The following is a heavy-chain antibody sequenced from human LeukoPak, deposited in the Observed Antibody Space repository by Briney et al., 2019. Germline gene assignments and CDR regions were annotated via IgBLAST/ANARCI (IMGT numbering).Heavy chain of an antibody. V-gene: IGHV3-30*04. D-gene: IGHD2-2*01. CDR2: ISYDGSNK. J-gene: IGHJ6*04. CDR3: AREDAPYCSSTSCYYYYGVDV. CDR1: GFTFSSYA. Sequence: GGSLRLSCAASGFTFSSYAMHWVRQAPGKGLEWVAVISYDGSNKYYADSVKGRFTISRDNSKNTLYLQMNSLRAEDTAVYYCAREDAPYCSSTSCYYYYGVDVWGKGTTVTVSS.